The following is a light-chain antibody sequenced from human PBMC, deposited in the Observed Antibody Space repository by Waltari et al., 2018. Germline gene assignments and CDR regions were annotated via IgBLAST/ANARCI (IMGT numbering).Light chain of an antibody. CDR1: KYNTRKNY. J-gene: IGLJ2*01. Sequence: QSVLSQPPSASGTPGQRVTIPCSGTKYNTRKNYVYWHHQIPGTAPKPILYRNNHRPSGVPDRFSGSKSGTSASLAISGLRSEDEAHYYCASWDGSLGGVIFGGGTKLTVL. V-gene: IGLV1-47*01. CDR3: ASWDGSLGGVI. CDR2: RNN.